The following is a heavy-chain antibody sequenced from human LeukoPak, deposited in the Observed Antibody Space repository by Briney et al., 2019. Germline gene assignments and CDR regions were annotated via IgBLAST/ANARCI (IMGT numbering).Heavy chain of an antibody. D-gene: IGHD2-8*01. CDR3: ARDLGYCTNGVCHTRFDY. V-gene: IGHV1-8*01. Sequence: ASVKVSCKASGDTFTSYDFNWVRQATGQRPEWMGWMSPNSGDTGYAQKFQDRVTMTRNTSISTAYMELSSLRSDDTAVYYCARDLGYCTNGVCHTRFDYWGQGTLVAVSS. CDR1: GDTFTSYD. CDR2: MSPNSGDT. J-gene: IGHJ4*02.